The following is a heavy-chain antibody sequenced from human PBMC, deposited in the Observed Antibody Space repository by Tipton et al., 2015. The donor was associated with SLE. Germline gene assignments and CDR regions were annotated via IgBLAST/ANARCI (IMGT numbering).Heavy chain of an antibody. D-gene: IGHD7-27*01. CDR1: GASISTEGYS. CDR3: ARETGARSGFDL. J-gene: IGHJ2*01. CDR2: IFHTGST. V-gene: IGHV4-30-2*01. Sequence: TLSLTCVVSGASISTEGYSWSWIRQPPGKGLEWIGYIFHTGSTNYNPSLKSRVTISVDTSKNQFSLKLSSVTAADTAVYYCARETGARSGFDLWGRGTLVTVSS.